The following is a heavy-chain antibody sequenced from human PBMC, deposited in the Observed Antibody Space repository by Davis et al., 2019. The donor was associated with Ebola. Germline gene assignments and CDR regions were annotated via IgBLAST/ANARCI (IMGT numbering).Heavy chain of an antibody. D-gene: IGHD3-10*01. V-gene: IGHV3-15*07. CDR3: ARARFGPDYFDY. J-gene: IGHJ4*02. CDR2: IKSKTDGGTT. CDR1: GFTFSNAW. Sequence: GGSLRLSCAASGFTFSNAWMNWVRQAPGKGLEWVGRIKSKTDGGTTDYAAPVKGRFTISRDDSKNTLYLQMNSLRAEDTAVYYCARARFGPDYFDYWGQGTLVTVSS.